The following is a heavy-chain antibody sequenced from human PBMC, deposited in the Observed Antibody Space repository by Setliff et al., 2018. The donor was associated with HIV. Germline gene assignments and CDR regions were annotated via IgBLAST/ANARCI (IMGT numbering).Heavy chain of an antibody. CDR2: IYTTGST. Sequence: SETLSLTCTVSGDSISNYYWSWVRQPPGKGLEWIGYIYTTGSTNYNPSLKSRVTISVDTSKNQFSLKLYSVTAADPAVYYCARAYFGSGIYYWGQGTLVTVSS. D-gene: IGHD3-10*01. V-gene: IGHV4-4*09. J-gene: IGHJ4*02. CDR1: GDSISNYY. CDR3: ARAYFGSGIYY.